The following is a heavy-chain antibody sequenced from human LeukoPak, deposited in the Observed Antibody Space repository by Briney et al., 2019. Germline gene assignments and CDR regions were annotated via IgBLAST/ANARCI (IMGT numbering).Heavy chain of an antibody. V-gene: IGHV3-66*01. Sequence: PGGSLRLSCAASGFTVSSNYMSWVRQAPGKGLEWVSVIYSGGSTYYADSVKGRFTISRDNSKNTLYLQMNSLRAEDTAVYYCARKQQLVRYYGMDVWGQGTTVTVSS. CDR1: GFTVSSNY. CDR3: ARKQQLVRYYGMDV. D-gene: IGHD6-13*01. CDR2: IYSGGST. J-gene: IGHJ6*02.